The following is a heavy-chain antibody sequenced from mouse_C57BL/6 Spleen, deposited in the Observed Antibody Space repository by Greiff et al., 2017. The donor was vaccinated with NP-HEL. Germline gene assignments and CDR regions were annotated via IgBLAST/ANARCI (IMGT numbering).Heavy chain of an antibody. V-gene: IGHV1-54*01. CDR2: INPGSGGT. CDR1: GYAFTNYL. D-gene: IGHD3-1*01. J-gene: IGHJ2*01. Sequence: QVQLKQSGAELVRPGTSVKVSCKASGYAFTNYLIEWVKQRPGQGLEWIGVINPGSGGTNYNEKFKGKATLTADKSSSTAYMQLSSLTSEDSAVYFCARGGLLGCDYWGQGTTLTVSS. CDR3: ARGGLLGCDY.